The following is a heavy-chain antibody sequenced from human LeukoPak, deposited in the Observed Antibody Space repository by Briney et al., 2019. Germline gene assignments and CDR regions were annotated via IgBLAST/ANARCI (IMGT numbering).Heavy chain of an antibody. D-gene: IGHD6-13*01. CDR3: ARGSSSNYKNWFDP. J-gene: IGHJ5*02. CDR1: GGSISSYY. Sequence: SETLSLTCTVSGGSISSYYWSWIRQPPGKGLEWIGYMYYSGSTNYNPSLKSRVTISVDTSKNQFSLKLSSVTAADTAVYYCARGSSSNYKNWFDPWGQGTLVTVSS. CDR2: MYYSGST. V-gene: IGHV4-59*08.